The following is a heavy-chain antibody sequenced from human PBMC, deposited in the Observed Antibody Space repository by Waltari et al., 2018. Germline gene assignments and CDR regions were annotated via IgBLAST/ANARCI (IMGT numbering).Heavy chain of an antibody. D-gene: IGHD1-7*01. V-gene: IGHV4-34*01. J-gene: IGHJ6*03. CDR2: INHSGST. Sequence: QVQLQQWGAGLLKPSETLSLTCAVYGGSFSGYYWSWIRQPPGKGLEWIGEINHSGSTNYNPSLKSRVTISVDTSKNQFSLKLSSVTAADTAVYYCARHITGTNSMASDYYYVDVWGKGTTVTISS. CDR3: ARHITGTNSMASDYYYVDV. CDR1: GGSFSGYY.